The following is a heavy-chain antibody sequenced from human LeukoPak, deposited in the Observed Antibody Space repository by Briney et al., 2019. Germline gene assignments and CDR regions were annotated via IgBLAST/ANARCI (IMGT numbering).Heavy chain of an antibody. CDR1: GYTFTSYG. V-gene: IGHV1-46*01. CDR2: INPGGRST. D-gene: IGHD5-24*01. CDR3: AREIGPIQLHLWGSAFDY. J-gene: IGHJ4*02. Sequence: VASVKVSCKASGYTFTSYGISWVRQAPGQGLEWMGIINPGGRSTSYAQKFQGRVTMTRDTSTSTVYMELSSLRSEDTAVYYCAREIGPIQLHLWGSAFDYWGQGTLVTVSS.